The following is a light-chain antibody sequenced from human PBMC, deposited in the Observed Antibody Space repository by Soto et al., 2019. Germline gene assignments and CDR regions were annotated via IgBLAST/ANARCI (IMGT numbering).Light chain of an antibody. CDR3: QQYNNWPPIT. CDR1: QSVSSSY. CDR2: GAS. V-gene: IGKV3-20*01. J-gene: IGKJ5*01. Sequence: EIVLTQSPGTLSLSPGERAALSCRASQSVSSSYLAWYQQKPGQAPRLLIYGASSRATGIPDRFSGSGSGTDFTLTISRLQSEDFAVYYCQQYNNWPPITFGQGTRLEI.